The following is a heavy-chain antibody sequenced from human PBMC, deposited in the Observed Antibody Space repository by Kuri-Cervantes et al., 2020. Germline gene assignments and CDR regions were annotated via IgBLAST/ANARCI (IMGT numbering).Heavy chain of an antibody. V-gene: IGHV4-39*01. J-gene: IGHJ6*02. D-gene: IGHD3-10*01. CDR1: GGSISSSSYY. Sequence: SETLSLTCTVSGGSISSSSYYWGWIRQPPGKGLEWIGSIYYSGSAYYNPSLKSRVTISVDTSKNQFSLKLSSVTAADTAVYYCARGYYYGSGSYYLILYYHYGMDVWGQGTTVTVSS. CDR2: IYYSGSA. CDR3: ARGYYYGSGSYYLILYYHYGMDV.